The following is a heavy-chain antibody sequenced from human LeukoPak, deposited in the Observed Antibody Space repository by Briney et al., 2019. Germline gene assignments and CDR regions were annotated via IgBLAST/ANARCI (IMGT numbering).Heavy chain of an antibody. D-gene: IGHD2-15*01. CDR3: AKGTVVVVAATNIYYYYGMDV. J-gene: IGHJ6*02. Sequence: GGSLRLSCAASGFTFSSYGMHWVRQAPGKGLEWVAFIRYDGSNKYYADSVKGRFTISRDNSKNTLYLQMNSLRAEDTAVYYCAKGTVVVVAATNIYYYYGMDVWGQGTTVTASS. CDR2: IRYDGSNK. V-gene: IGHV3-30*02. CDR1: GFTFSSYG.